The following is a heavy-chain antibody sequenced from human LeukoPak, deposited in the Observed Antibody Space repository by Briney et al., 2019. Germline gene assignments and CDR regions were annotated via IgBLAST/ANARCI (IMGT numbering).Heavy chain of an antibody. CDR1: GGSISSYY. V-gene: IGHV4-59*01. CDR2: IYYSGST. D-gene: IGHD3-9*01. J-gene: IGHJ4*02. Sequence: SETLSLTCTVSGGSISSYYWSWIRQPPGKGLEWIGYIYYSGSTNYNPSLKSRVTISVDTSKNQFSLKLSSVTAADTAVYYCARGDFDPIYPYFDYRGQGTLVTVSS. CDR3: ARGDFDPIYPYFDY.